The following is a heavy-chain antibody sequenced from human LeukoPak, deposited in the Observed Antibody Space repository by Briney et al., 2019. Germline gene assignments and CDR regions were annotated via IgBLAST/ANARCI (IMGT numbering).Heavy chain of an antibody. D-gene: IGHD2-15*01. V-gene: IGHV3-23*01. CDR1: GFTFSSYA. Sequence: GGSLRLSCAASGFTFSSYALSWVRQAPGKGLEWVSVIDGTGGTTYYADSVKGRFTISRDNSKNTLYLEMNSLRADDTAVYYCAKGVGLSGRYCSYSCVYFDYWGQGTLVTVSS. J-gene: IGHJ4*02. CDR2: IDGTGGTT. CDR3: AKGVGLSGRYCSYSCVYFDY.